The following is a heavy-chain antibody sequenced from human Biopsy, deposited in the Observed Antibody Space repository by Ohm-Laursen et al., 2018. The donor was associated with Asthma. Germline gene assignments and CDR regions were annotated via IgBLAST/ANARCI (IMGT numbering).Heavy chain of an antibody. V-gene: IGHV4-59*11. CDR2: VSHTGST. Sequence: GTLSLTCTVSGGSIRSHDWTWIRLPPGKGLEYIGDVSHTGSTNYNPSLKSRVTMSLDTSKSQFSLRLTSATPADTAVYYCARSFVLGIPDYWGQGTLVTVSS. CDR3: ARSFVLGIPDY. J-gene: IGHJ4*02. D-gene: IGHD2-21*01. CDR1: GGSIRSHD.